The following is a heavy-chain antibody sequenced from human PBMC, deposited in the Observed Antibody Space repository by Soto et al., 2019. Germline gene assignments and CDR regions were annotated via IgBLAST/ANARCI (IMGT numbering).Heavy chain of an antibody. D-gene: IGHD3-9*01. CDR3: ARALWYYDILTGYSDGYFDY. CDR2: INPNSGGT. J-gene: IGHJ4*02. Sequence: ASVKVSCKASGYTFTGYYMHGVRQAPGQGLEWMGWINPNSGGTNYAQKFQGWVTMTRDTSISTAYMELSRLRSDDTAVYYCARALWYYDILTGYSDGYFDYWGQGTLVTVSS. CDR1: GYTFTGYY. V-gene: IGHV1-2*04.